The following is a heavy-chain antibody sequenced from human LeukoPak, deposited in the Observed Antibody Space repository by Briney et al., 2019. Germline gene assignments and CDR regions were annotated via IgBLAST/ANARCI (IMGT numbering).Heavy chain of an antibody. Sequence: GESLKISCKGSGYSFTSYWIGWVRQMPGKGLEWMGIIYPGDSDTRYSPSFQGQVTISADKSIGTAYLQWSSLKASDTAMYYCARHGVRAVAGPHWYFDLWGRGTLVTVSS. V-gene: IGHV5-51*01. CDR1: GYSFTSYW. CDR3: ARHGVRAVAGPHWYFDL. CDR2: IYPGDSDT. J-gene: IGHJ2*01. D-gene: IGHD6-19*01.